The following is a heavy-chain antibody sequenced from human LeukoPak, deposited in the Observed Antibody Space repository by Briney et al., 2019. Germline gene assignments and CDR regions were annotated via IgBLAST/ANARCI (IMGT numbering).Heavy chain of an antibody. CDR2: ISYDGSNM. V-gene: IGHV3-30*04. D-gene: IGHD3-10*01. CDR3: ARDRTANYGSGSSWYFDY. Sequence: GGSLRLSCAASGFTFSSYAMHWVRQAPGKGLEWVAVISYDGSNMYQADSVKGRFTISRDNSKNTLYLQMNSLRAEDTAVYYCARDRTANYGSGSSWYFDYWGQGTLVTVSS. CDR1: GFTFSSYA. J-gene: IGHJ4*02.